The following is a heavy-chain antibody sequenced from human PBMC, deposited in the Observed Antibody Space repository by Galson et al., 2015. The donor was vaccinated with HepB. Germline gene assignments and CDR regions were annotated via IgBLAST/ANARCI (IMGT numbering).Heavy chain of an antibody. Sequence: SVKVSCKASGYIFNRYTINWVRQAPGQGLEWMGWINTNTGKPTYAQGFRGRFVFSLDTSVSTAYLQIRSLKAEDSAVYYCARESGDWYFDLWGRGTLVTVSS. J-gene: IGHJ2*01. CDR3: ARESGDWYFDL. CDR1: GYIFNRYT. D-gene: IGHD1-26*01. V-gene: IGHV7-4-1*02. CDR2: INTNTGKP.